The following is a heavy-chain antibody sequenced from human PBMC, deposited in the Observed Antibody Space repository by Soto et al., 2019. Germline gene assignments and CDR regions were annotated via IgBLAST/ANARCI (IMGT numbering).Heavy chain of an antibody. D-gene: IGHD1-26*01. J-gene: IGHJ6*02. CDR3: ARDRLGPNYYYYYGMDV. V-gene: IGHV3-30-3*01. CDR1: GFTFSSYA. CDR2: ISYDGSNK. Sequence: QVQLVESGGGVVQPGRSLRLSCAASGFTFSSYAMHRVRQDPGKGLEWVAVISYDGSNKYYADSVKGRFTISRENSKNTLYLQMNSLRAEDTAVYYCARDRLGPNYYYYYGMDVWGQGTTVTVSS.